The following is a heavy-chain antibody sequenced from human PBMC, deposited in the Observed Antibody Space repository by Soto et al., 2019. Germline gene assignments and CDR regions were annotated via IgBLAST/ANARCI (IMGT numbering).Heavy chain of an antibody. CDR3: ARRQTYCGGNCYSGFDY. CDR1: GFSLSTSGVG. J-gene: IGHJ4*02. CDR2: IYWDDDK. Sequence: SGPTLVNPTQTLTLTCTFSGFSLSTSGVGVGWIRQPPGKALEWLALIYWDDDKRYSPSLKSRLTITKDTSENQVVLTMTNMDPVDTATYYCARRQTYCGGNCYSGFDYWGQGTLVTVSS. D-gene: IGHD2-21*02. V-gene: IGHV2-5*02.